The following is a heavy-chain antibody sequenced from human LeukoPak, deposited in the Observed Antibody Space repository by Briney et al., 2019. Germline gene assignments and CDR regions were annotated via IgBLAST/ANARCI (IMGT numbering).Heavy chain of an antibody. J-gene: IGHJ5*02. Sequence: GASVKVSCKASGYTFTSYAMHWVRQAPGQRLEWMGWINAGKGNTKYSQKFQGRVTITRDTSASTAYMELSSLRSEDTAVYYCARAYYDFWSGYYINWFDPWGQGTLVTVSS. CDR2: INAGKGNT. CDR3: ARAYYDFWSGYYINWFDP. V-gene: IGHV1-3*01. D-gene: IGHD3-3*01. CDR1: GYTFTSYA.